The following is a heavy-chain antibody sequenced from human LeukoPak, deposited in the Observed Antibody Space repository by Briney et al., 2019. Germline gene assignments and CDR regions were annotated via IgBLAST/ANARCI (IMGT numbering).Heavy chain of an antibody. CDR3: AKDRSPYCSSTSCYTTADGY. Sequence: GGSLRLSCAASGFTFDDYAMHWVRQAPGKGLEWVSGISWNSGSIGYADSVKGRFTISRDNAKNSLYLQMNSLRAEDTASYYCAKDRSPYCSSTSCYTTADGYWGQGTLVTVSS. V-gene: IGHV3-9*01. CDR2: ISWNSGSI. J-gene: IGHJ4*02. D-gene: IGHD2-2*02. CDR1: GFTFDDYA.